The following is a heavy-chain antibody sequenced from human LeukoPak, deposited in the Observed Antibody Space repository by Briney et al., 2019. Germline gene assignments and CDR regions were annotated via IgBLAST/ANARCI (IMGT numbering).Heavy chain of an antibody. CDR1: GFTFSSYT. D-gene: IGHD3-22*01. CDR3: ARDGKDSMIVVVTAEYFQH. V-gene: IGHV3-21*01. J-gene: IGHJ1*01. CDR2: ISSSSSYI. Sequence: PGGSLRLSCAASGFTFSSYTMNWVRQAPGNGLEWVSSISSSSSYIYYADSVRGRFTISRDNAKNSLYLQMDSLRAEDTAVYYCARDGKDSMIVVVTAEYFQHWGQGTLVTVSS.